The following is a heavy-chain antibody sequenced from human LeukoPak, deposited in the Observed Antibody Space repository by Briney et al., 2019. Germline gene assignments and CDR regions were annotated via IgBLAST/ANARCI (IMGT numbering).Heavy chain of an antibody. D-gene: IGHD3-3*01. V-gene: IGHV3-74*01. CDR1: GFTFSSYW. CDR3: AKAQRIFGYYYYMDV. J-gene: IGHJ6*03. CDR2: INSDGSST. Sequence: GGSLRLSCAASGFTFSSYWMHWVRQAPGKGLVWVSRINSDGSSTSYADSVKGRFTISRDNAKNSLYLQMNSLRAEDTAVYYCAKAQRIFGYYYYMDVWGKGTTVTVSS.